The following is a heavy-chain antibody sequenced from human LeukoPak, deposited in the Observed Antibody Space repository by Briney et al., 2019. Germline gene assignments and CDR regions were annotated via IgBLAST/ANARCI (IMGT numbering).Heavy chain of an antibody. J-gene: IGHJ6*02. CDR3: ARGGGNYYYGMDV. CDR2: ISSSSSTV. Sequence: GGSLRLSCAASGFSLTTYSMKWVRQAPGKGLEWVSYISSSSSTVYYADSVKGRFTISRDDAKNSLYLQMNSLRAEDTAVYYCARGGGNYYYGMDVWGQGTTVTVSS. CDR1: GFSLTTYS. V-gene: IGHV3-48*01. D-gene: IGHD1-26*01.